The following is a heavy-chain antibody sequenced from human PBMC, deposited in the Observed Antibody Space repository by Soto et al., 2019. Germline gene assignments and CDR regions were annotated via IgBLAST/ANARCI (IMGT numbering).Heavy chain of an antibody. CDR2: ITVNSGNT. CDR3: GRGLGGGWYYFDY. V-gene: IGHV1-18*04. CDR1: GYSFFNYG. D-gene: IGHD6-19*01. Sequence: QGQLVQSGVEVKKPGPSVKVSCKASGYSFFNYGIGWVRQAPGQGLEWMGWITVNSGNTNYPQKFQGRVTMTTDTSTNTAYMGLRSLTSDDTAVYYCGRGLGGGWYYFDYWGPGTLVTVSS. J-gene: IGHJ4*02.